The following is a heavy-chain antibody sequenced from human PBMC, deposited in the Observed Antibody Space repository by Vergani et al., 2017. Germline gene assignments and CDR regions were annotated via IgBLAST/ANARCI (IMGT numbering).Heavy chain of an antibody. CDR2: IIPVLRKT. Sequence: QVQLVQSGAEVKKPGSSVKVSCKASGGTFSSNTISWVRQAPGQGLEWMGRIIPVLRKTKYAQEFQGRLTITADTSTSTAFMELTNLRSQDTAVYYCARDPRKYGGAPGAYYSGRDVWGQGTAVTVSS. V-gene: IGHV1-69*08. J-gene: IGHJ6*02. D-gene: IGHD2-21*01. CDR1: GGTFSSNT. CDR3: ARDPRKYGGAPGAYYSGRDV.